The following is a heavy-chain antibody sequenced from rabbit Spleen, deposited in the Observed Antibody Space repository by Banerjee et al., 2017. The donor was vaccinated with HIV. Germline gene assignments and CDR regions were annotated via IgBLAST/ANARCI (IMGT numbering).Heavy chain of an antibody. V-gene: IGHV1S7*01. CDR3: ARSSGGDYRHKL. D-gene: IGHD1-1*01. Sequence: QLVESGGGLVQPGGSLKLSCKASGFTLSSYYMNWVRQAPGKGLEWIGYIDPVFGITYYANWVNGRFSISRENAQNTVFLQMTSLTAADTATYFCARSSGGDYRHKLWGPGTLVTVS. J-gene: IGHJ4*01. CDR2: IDPVFGIT. CDR1: GFTLSSYY.